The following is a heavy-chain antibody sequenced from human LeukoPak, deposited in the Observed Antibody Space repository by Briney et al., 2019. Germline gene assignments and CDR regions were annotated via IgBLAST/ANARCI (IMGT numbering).Heavy chain of an antibody. CDR1: GSSISNS. CDR3: AGERYDFWSGHDKGMDV. D-gene: IGHD3-3*01. CDR2: FYKGGST. Sequence: SETLSLTCSVSGSSISNSWSWIRQPAGKGLEWIGRFYKGGSTKYNFSLKSRVTMSVDTSKNLFSLKLSSVAAADTAVYYCAGERYDFWSGHDKGMDVWGQGTTVTVSS. J-gene: IGHJ6*02. V-gene: IGHV4-4*07.